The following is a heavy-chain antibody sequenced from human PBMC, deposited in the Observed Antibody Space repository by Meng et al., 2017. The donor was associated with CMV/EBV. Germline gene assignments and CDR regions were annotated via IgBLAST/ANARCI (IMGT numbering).Heavy chain of an antibody. V-gene: IGHV3-48*03. CDR1: GFTFDDYA. Sequence: GGSLRLSCAASGFTFDDYAMHWVRQAPGKGLEWVSYISSSGSTIYYADSVKGRFTISRDNAKNSLYLQMNSLRAEDTAVYYCARGRGYCSSTSCYRAFDYWGQGTLVTVSS. J-gene: IGHJ4*02. CDR3: ARGRGYCSSTSCYRAFDY. CDR2: ISSSGSTI. D-gene: IGHD2-2*02.